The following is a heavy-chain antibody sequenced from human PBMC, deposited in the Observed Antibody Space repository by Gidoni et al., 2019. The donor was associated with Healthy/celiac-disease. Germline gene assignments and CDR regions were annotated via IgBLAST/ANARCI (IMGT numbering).Heavy chain of an antibody. CDR3: ARDRFVTYYYEDYYYGMDV. D-gene: IGHD3-10*01. CDR1: GGSISSYY. Sequence: QVQLQESGPGLVKPSETLSLTCTVSGGSISSYYWSWIRQPPWKGLEWIGYIYYSGSTNYNPSLKSRVTISVDTSKNQFSLKLSSVTAADTAVYYCARDRFVTYYYEDYYYGMDVWGQGTTVTVSS. V-gene: IGHV4-59*01. J-gene: IGHJ6*02. CDR2: IYYSGST.